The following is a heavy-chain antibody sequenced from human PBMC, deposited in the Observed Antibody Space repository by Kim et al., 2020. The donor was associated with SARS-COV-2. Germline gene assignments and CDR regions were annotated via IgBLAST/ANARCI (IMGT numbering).Heavy chain of an antibody. V-gene: IGHV4-34*01. D-gene: IGHD2-15*01. CDR1: GGSFSGYY. Sequence: SETLSLTCAVYGGSFSGYYWSWIRQPPGKGLEWIGEINHSGSTNYNPSLKSRVTISVDTSKNQFSLKLSSVTAADTAVYYCARGQYLEGYCSGGSCYSGDYWGQGTLVTVSS. J-gene: IGHJ4*02. CDR3: ARGQYLEGYCSGGSCYSGDY. CDR2: INHSGST.